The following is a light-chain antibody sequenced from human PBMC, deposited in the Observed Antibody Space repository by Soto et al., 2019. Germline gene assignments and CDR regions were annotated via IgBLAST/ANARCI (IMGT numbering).Light chain of an antibody. J-gene: IGKJ3*01. CDR2: GAS. CDR1: QSVSGN. Sequence: EIVMPQSPAPLSVSPGERATLSCRARQSVSGNFAWYQQKPVQAPRRLIYGASTRATGNPARVSGSGSGTELPLTMSTLQSEEFSGYNCPTYNNWPPVFGRGTKVDIK. V-gene: IGKV3-15*01. CDR3: PTYNNWPPV.